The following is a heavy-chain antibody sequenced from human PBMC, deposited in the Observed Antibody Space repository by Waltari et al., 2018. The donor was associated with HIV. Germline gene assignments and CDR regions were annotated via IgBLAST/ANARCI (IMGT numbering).Heavy chain of an antibody. D-gene: IGHD1-26*01. CDR3: ARDGDVGSTDY. V-gene: IGHV1-2*02. CDR2: INLKTGGT. J-gene: IGHJ4*02. Sequence: QVQLVQPGAEVKKPGASVKVSCQASGYTSTDYYIHWVRRAPGQGLECMGLINLKTGGTNYAQTFQGRVSMTRASSINTAFMELYRLRFDDTAIYYCARDGDVGSTDYWGQGTLVTVSS. CDR1: GYTSTDYY.